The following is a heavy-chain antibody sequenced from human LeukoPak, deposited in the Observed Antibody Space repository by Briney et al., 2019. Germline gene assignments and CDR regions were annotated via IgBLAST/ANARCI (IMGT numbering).Heavy chain of an antibody. D-gene: IGHD6-19*01. CDR3: VKGPRPDITVAHTVEN. CDR1: GFIFSNYA. V-gene: IGHV3-23*01. CDR2: ISSRGDST. Sequence: GGSLRLSCAASGFIFSNYAMSWVRQVPGRGLEWVSNISSRGDSTYVADSVKGRFTISRDNSKNSLYLQMNTVRAEDTAVYYCVKGPRPDITVAHTVENWGQGTLVTVSS. J-gene: IGHJ4*02.